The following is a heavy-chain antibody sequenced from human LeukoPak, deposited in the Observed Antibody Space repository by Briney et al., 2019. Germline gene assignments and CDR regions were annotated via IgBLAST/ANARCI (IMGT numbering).Heavy chain of an antibody. CDR2: IYYSGST. CDR1: GGSISSGGYY. J-gene: IGHJ5*01. D-gene: IGHD6-13*01. V-gene: IGHV4-31*03. CDR3: ATMGGSSWYWFGY. Sequence: SETLSLTCTVSGGSISSGGYYWSWIRQHPGKGLEWIGYIYYSGSTYYNPSLKSRVTISVDTSKNQFSLKLSSVTAADTAVYYCATMGGSSWYWFGYWGQGTLVTVSS.